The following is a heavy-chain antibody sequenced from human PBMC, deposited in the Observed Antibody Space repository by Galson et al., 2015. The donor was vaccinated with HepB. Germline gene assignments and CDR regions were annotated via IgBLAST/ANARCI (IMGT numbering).Heavy chain of an antibody. CDR1: GFTFSSYG. D-gene: IGHD2-2*01. J-gene: IGHJ6*03. CDR3: AKVTLPAAVGVAYYMDV. Sequence: SLRLSCAASGFTFSSYGMHWVRQAPGKGLEWVAVISYDGDNKYYADSVKGRFTISRDNSKNTLYVQMNSLRAEDTAVYYCAKVTLPAAVGVAYYMDVWGKGTTVTVSS. CDR2: ISYDGDNK. V-gene: IGHV3-30*18.